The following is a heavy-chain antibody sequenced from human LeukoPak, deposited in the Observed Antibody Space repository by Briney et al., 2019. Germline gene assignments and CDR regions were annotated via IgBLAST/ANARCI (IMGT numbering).Heavy chain of an antibody. D-gene: IGHD6-19*01. CDR1: GYTFTSYG. CDR2: ISAYNGNT. Sequence: ASVKVSCKASGYTFTSYGISWVRQAPGQGLEWMGWISAYNGNTNYAQKLQGRVTMTTDTSTSTAYMELRSLRSDDTAVYYCAGSLGGSGWYDYYYYYGMDVWGQGTTVTVSS. V-gene: IGHV1-18*01. CDR3: AGSLGGSGWYDYYYYYGMDV. J-gene: IGHJ6*02.